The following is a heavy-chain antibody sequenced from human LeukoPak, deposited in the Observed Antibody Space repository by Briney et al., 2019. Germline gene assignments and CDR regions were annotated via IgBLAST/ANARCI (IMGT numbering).Heavy chain of an antibody. Sequence: ASVKVSCKASGYTFTGYYMHWVRQASGQGLEWMGWINPNSGGTNYAQKFQGRVTMTRDTSISTAYMELSRLRSDDTAVYYCARDSGTWFGELLYDYWGQGTLVTVSS. J-gene: IGHJ4*02. CDR1: GYTFTGYY. V-gene: IGHV1-2*02. D-gene: IGHD3-10*01. CDR3: ARDSGTWFGELLYDY. CDR2: INPNSGGT.